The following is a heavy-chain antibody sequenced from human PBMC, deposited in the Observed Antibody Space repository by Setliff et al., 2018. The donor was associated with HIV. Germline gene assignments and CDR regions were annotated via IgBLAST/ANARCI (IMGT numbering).Heavy chain of an antibody. Sequence: ETLSLTCTVSAYSIRNGYYWGWIRQSPGKGLEWIGTLYYDGNTYYNPSLKSRVTMSVDTSKNQFSLNLNSVTAADTAVYYCARETIRSGHPSEAGFDFWGQGALVTSPQ. J-gene: IGHJ4*02. V-gene: IGHV4-38-2*02. CDR3: ARETIRSGHPSEAGFDF. CDR1: AYSIRNGYY. CDR2: LYYDGNT. D-gene: IGHD6-19*01.